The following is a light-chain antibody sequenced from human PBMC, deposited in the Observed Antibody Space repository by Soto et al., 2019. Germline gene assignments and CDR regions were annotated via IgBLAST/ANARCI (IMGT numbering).Light chain of an antibody. CDR2: GAS. J-gene: IGKJ2*01. CDR1: ESISRDY. CDR3: QQYGGVPYT. Sequence: EIVLTQSPGTLSLSPGQRATLSCRASESISRDYLAWYQQRLGQAPRLLIYGASSGATGIPDRFSGSGSGTDFTLTISRLEPEDFEIYYCQQYGGVPYTFGQGTKVDIK. V-gene: IGKV3-20*01.